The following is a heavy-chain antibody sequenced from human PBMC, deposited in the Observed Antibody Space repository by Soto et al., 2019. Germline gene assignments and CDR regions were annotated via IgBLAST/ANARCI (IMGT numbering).Heavy chain of an antibody. CDR2: IYSGGYT. CDR3: AGRGGGGGY. CDR1: GFTVSNNY. J-gene: IGHJ4*02. Sequence: EVQLVESGGGLIQPGGSLRLSCAVSGFTVSNNYMSWVRQAPGKGLEGVSVIYSGGYTAYGDSVKGRFNISRDNSKNTLHLKRKSRGAAATAVSISAGRGGGGGYWGQGTLVTVSS. D-gene: IGHD3-10*01. V-gene: IGHV3-53*01.